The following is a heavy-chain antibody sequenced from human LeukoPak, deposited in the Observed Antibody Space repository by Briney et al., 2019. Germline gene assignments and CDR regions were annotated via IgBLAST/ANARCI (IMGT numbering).Heavy chain of an antibody. CDR3: ARYGGSYGGPYYYYMDV. CDR1: GYSISSDYY. J-gene: IGHJ6*03. D-gene: IGHD1-26*01. V-gene: IGHV4-38-2*02. CDR2: IFHRGST. Sequence: SETLSLTCTVSGYSISSDYYWGWFRQPPGKGREWIGGIFHRGSTYYNPSLKSRVTISVDTSKNQFSLKLSSVTAADTAVYYCARYGGSYGGPYYYYMDVWGKGTTVTVSS.